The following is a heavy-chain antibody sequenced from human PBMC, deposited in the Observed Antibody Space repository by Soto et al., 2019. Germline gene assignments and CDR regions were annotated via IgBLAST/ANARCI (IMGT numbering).Heavy chain of an antibody. V-gene: IGHV4-59*01. CDR2: IYYSGST. CDR1: GGSISSYY. Sequence: SETLSLTCTVSGGSISSYYWSWIRQPPGKGLEWIGYIYYSGSTNYNPSLKSRVTISVDTSKNQFSLKLSSVTAADTAVYYCARDDIAGAGNGVFDIGGQGTMVTVS. J-gene: IGHJ3*02. D-gene: IGHD6-19*01. CDR3: ARDDIAGAGNGVFDI.